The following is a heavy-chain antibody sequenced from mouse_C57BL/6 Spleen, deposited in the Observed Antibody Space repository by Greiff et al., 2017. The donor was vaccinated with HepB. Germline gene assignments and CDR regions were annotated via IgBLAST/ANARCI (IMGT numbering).Heavy chain of an antibody. V-gene: IGHV1-82*01. J-gene: IGHJ2*01. CDR3: ATLTTVERDFGG. CDR2: IYPGGGDT. CDR1: GYAFSSSW. D-gene: IGHD1-1*01. Sequence: VQLQQSGPELVKPGASVKISCKASGYAFSSSWMNWVKQRPGKGLEWIGRIYPGGGDTNYNGKFKGKATLTADKTSSTGYIQLSSLAAEDSAVYFCATLTTVERDFGGWGNGTTLTVAS.